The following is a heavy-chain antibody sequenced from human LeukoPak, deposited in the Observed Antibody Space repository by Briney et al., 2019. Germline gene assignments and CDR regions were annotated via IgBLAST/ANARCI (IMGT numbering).Heavy chain of an antibody. CDR3: ATQDYSNFDY. CDR2: INGDGSVT. V-gene: IGHV3-7*01. CDR1: GLTLRNYW. J-gene: IGHJ4*02. D-gene: IGHD4-11*01. Sequence: GGSLRLSCAASGLTLRNYWMAWVRQAPGKGLERVANINGDGSVTDYVDSVKGRFTISRDNARNSMYLQMNSLSAEDTAAYYCATQDYSNFDYWGRGILVSVSS.